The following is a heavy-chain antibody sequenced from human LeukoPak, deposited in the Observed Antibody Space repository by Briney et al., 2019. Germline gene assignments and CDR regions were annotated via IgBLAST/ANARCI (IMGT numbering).Heavy chain of an antibody. V-gene: IGHV3-23*05. D-gene: IGHD3-10*01. J-gene: IGHJ6*02. CDR3: AKELHEVYYYGPDV. CDR2: IFNNGANA. CDR1: GFTFTNYA. Sequence: GGSLRLAYTASGFTFTNYAMDWVRQAPGRGLEWVATIFNNGANAFYADSVRGRFTISRDNSKNTLYLQMISLRAEDTAIYYCAKELHEVYYYGPDVRGQGTTVIVSS.